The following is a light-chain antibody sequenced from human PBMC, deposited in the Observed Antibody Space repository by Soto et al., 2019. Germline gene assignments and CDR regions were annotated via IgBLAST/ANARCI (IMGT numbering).Light chain of an antibody. CDR3: HQYYTTPMT. J-gene: IGKJ5*01. Sequence: ILMTQSPGALAVSLGERATIDCKSSQSLLYSPNNKNYLGLYQQKPGQPPKLLIYWASTRESGVPDRFSGSGSGTDFTLAISSLQDDDVAVYYCHQYYTTPMTFGQGTRMEIK. V-gene: IGKV4-1*01. CDR1: QSLLYSPNNKNY. CDR2: WAS.